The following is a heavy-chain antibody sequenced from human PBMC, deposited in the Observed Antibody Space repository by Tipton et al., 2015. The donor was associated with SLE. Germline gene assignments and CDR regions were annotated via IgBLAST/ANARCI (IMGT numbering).Heavy chain of an antibody. V-gene: IGHV3-7*01. CDR1: GFTFSSYW. Sequence: SLRLSCAASGFTFSSYWMSWVRQAPGKGLEWVANIKQDGSEKYYVDSVKGRFTISRDNAKNSLYLQMNSLRAEDTAVYYWAREGLGAVGGFYFDYWGQGTLVTVSS. CDR3: AREGLGAVGGFYFDY. CDR2: IKQDGSEK. D-gene: IGHD6-19*01. J-gene: IGHJ4*02.